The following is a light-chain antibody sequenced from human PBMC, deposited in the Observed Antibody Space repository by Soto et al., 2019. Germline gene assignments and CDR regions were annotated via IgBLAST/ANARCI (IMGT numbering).Light chain of an antibody. CDR1: KTGSSSY. CDR2: GAS. V-gene: IGKV3-20*01. Sequence: IVLTQSPCTVSLSTGERATLSCRPSKTGSSSYLAWYQQKPGQAPRLLLYGASTRATGITGRFSGSGSGTDLTLTISRLEPDDSAVYFCQHYGSPQWRFGQWTFGQGAKVVIK. CDR3: QHYGSPQWRFGQWT. J-gene: IGKJ1*01.